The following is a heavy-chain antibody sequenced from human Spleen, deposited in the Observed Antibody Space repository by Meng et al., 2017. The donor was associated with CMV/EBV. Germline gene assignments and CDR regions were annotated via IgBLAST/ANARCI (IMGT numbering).Heavy chain of an antibody. CDR1: GFSFSSYW. CDR3: ARDFPWTPY. V-gene: IGHV3-7*01. J-gene: IGHJ4*02. D-gene: IGHD1-1*01. Sequence: ESLKISCVGSGFSFSSYWMSWVRQVPGKGLQWVANIKQDGSEKVYVGSVTGRFTISRDNAKNSLYLQMNSLRVEDTGVYYCARDFPWTPYWGQGTLVTVSS. CDR2: IKQDGSEK.